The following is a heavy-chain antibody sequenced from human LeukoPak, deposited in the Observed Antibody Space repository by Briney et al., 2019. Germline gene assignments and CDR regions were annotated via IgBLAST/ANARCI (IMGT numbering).Heavy chain of an antibody. V-gene: IGHV5-51*01. J-gene: IGHJ5*02. CDR2: IYPGDSDT. Sequence: GESLKISCKGSGYSFTSYWIGWVRQMPGKGLEWMGIIYPGDSDTRYSPSFQGQVTISADKSISAAYLQWSSLKASDTAMYYCARRVSSGYYYSIPSNWFDPWGQGTLVTVSS. CDR1: GYSFTSYW. CDR3: ARRVSSGYYYSIPSNWFDP. D-gene: IGHD3-22*01.